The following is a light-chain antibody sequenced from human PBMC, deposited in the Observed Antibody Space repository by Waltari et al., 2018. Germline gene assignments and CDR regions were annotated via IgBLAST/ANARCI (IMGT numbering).Light chain of an antibody. J-gene: IGLJ1*01. Sequence: SYVLTQPPSVSVAPGETARITCGGNNIESKSVHWYRQRPGQAPVLVISYDSDRPSGIPGGFSGSNSGNTATLTSSRVEAGDEADYYCQVWDANTDPGVFGTGTEVTVL. CDR2: YDS. CDR3: QVWDANTDPGV. V-gene: IGLV3-21*01. CDR1: NIESKS.